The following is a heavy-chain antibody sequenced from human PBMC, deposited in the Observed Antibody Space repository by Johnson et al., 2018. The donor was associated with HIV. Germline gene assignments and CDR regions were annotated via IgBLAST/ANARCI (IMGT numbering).Heavy chain of an antibody. CDR2: IYSGGST. CDR1: GFTVSSNY. D-gene: IGHD4-23*01. CDR3: ARGVAGGHSVGAFDI. Sequence: VQLVESGGGLIQPGGSLRLSCAASGFTVSSNYMSWVRQAPGKGLEWVSVIYSGGSTYYADSVKGRFTISRDNSKNTLYLQMNSLRGEDTAGYYCARGVAGGHSVGAFDIWGQGTMVTVSS. J-gene: IGHJ3*02. V-gene: IGHV3-53*01.